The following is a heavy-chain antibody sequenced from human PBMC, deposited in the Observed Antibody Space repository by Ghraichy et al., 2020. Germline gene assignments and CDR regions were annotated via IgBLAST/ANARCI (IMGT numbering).Heavy chain of an antibody. CDR2: ISAYNGNT. D-gene: IGHD3-9*01. CDR1: GYTFTGYG. J-gene: IGHJ3*02. CDR3: ARSGYYDILTGYDAFDI. V-gene: IGHV1-18*01. Sequence: ASVKVSCKASGYTFTGYGISWVRQAPGQGLEWMGWISAYNGNTNYAQKLQGRVTMTTDTSTSTAYMELRSLRSDDTAVYYCARSGYYDILTGYDAFDIWGQGTMVTVSS.